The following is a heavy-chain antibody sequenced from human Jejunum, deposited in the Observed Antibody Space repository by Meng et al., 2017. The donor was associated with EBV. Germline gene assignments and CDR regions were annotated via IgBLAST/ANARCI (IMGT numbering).Heavy chain of an antibody. V-gene: IGHV4-34*01. J-gene: IGHJ4*02. D-gene: IGHD3-3*01. Sequence: QVQQQQWGAGLLKPSETLSLTCAVSGGSFGGYFWTWIRQAPGKGLEWIGEINQVGSTNYNPSLKSRVTISVDTSNIQFSLKVTSVTAADTAVYYCARSGAIIGVQGAPDYWGQGTLVTVSS. CDR1: GGSFGGYF. CDR2: INQVGST. CDR3: ARSGAIIGVQGAPDY.